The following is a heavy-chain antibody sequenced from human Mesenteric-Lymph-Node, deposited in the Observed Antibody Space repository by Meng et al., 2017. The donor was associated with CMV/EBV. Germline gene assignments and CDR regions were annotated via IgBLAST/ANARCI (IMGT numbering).Heavy chain of an antibody. CDR3: AGQAYFWGGLASAADFGDY. J-gene: IGHJ4*02. Sequence: RCSNYRGWDRQPPGKGLEWSGCSNYSGSTNNRPTHENRITITVGPTKNKFSLKLSSVTAADTAVYYCAGQAYFWGGLASAADFGDYWGQGTLVTVSS. CDR1: RCSNY. V-gene: IGHV4-61*07. CDR2: SNYSGST. D-gene: IGHD3-3*01.